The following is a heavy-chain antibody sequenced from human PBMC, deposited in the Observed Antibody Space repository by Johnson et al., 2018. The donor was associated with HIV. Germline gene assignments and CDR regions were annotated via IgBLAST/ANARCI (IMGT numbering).Heavy chain of an antibody. CDR1: GFIFSDYY. Sequence: QVQLVESGGDLVKPGGSLRLSCAASGFIFSDYYMTWIRQAPGKGLEWVSYISSSGSTIYYADSVKGRFTISRDNAKNSLYLQMNSLRAEDTAVYYCARERGEGGSYGYYDAFDIWGQGTMVTVSS. J-gene: IGHJ3*02. CDR3: ARERGEGGSYGYYDAFDI. CDR2: ISSSGSTI. V-gene: IGHV3-11*04. D-gene: IGHD1-26*01.